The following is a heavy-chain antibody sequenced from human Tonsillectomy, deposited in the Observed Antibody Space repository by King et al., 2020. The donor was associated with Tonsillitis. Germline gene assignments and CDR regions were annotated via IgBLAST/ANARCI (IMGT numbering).Heavy chain of an antibody. CDR3: ALGVVTAYDY. D-gene: IGHD2-21*02. V-gene: IGHV3-9*01. CDR2: ITWNIGNI. J-gene: IGHJ4*02. CDR1: GFSFGDFA. Sequence: VQSGRSLRLSCAASGFSFGDFAMHWVRQAPGKGLEWVSGITWNIGNIAYADSVKGRFTISRDNAKNSLYLQMNSLRAEDTALYYCALGVVTAYDYWGQGALVTVSS.